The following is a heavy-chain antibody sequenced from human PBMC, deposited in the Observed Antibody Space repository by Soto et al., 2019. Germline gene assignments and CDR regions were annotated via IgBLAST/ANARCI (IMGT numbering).Heavy chain of an antibody. CDR3: TSAGSSSWSALQNRGYFDY. D-gene: IGHD6-13*01. Sequence: GGSLRLSCTASGFTFGDYAMSWFRQAPGKGLEWVGFIRSKAYGGTTEYAASVKDRFTISRDDSKSIAYLQMNSLKTEDTAVYYCTSAGSSSWSALQNRGYFDYCGQGTLVTVSS. J-gene: IGHJ4*02. CDR2: IRSKAYGGTT. V-gene: IGHV3-49*03. CDR1: GFTFGDYA.